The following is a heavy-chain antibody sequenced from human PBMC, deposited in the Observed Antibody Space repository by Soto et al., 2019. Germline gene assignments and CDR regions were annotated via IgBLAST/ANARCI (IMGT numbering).Heavy chain of an antibody. V-gene: IGHV3-23*01. CDR3: AKLDYGENAEYFQH. CDR2: ISGYGGRA. D-gene: IGHD4-17*01. Sequence: GGSLRLSCAASGFTFITYAMSWVRQAPGKGLEWVSGISGYGGRAYYADSVKGRFTISRDNSKNTLYLQMNSLRAEDTAVYYCAKLDYGENAEYFQHWGQGTLVTVSS. J-gene: IGHJ1*01. CDR1: GFTFITYA.